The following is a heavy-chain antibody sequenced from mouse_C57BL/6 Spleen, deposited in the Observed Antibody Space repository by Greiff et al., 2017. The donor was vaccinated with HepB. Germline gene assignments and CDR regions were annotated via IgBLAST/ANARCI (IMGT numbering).Heavy chain of an antibody. CDR1: GFTFSSYA. CDR3: TIVPHITTVFDY. D-gene: IGHD1-1*01. J-gene: IGHJ2*01. CDR2: ISSGGDYI. V-gene: IGHV5-9-1*02. Sequence: EVQVVESGEGLVKPGGSLKLSCAASGFTFSSYAMSWVRQTPEKRLEWVAYISSGGDYIYYADTVKGRFTISRDNARNTLYLQMSSLKSEDTAMYYCTIVPHITTVFDYWGQGTTLTVSS.